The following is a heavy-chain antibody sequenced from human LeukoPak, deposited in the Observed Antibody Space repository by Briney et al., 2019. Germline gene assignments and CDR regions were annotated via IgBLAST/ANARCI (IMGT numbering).Heavy chain of an antibody. CDR2: ISGSGGST. CDR3: AKDRVRGYSYGYWDY. V-gene: IGHV3-23*01. Sequence: PGGSLRLSCAASGFTFSSYAMIWVRQAPGKGLEWVSAISGSGGSTYYADSVKGRFTISRDNSKNTLYLQMNSLRAEDTAVYYCAKDRVRGYSYGYWDYWGQGTLVTVSS. CDR1: GFTFSSYA. D-gene: IGHD5-18*01. J-gene: IGHJ4*02.